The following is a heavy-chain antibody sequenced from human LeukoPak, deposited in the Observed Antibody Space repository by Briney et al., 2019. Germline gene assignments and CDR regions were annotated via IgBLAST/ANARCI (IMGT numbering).Heavy chain of an antibody. V-gene: IGHV4-34*01. CDR2: TNHSGST. J-gene: IGHJ4*02. CDR3: ARAEPWIHQQFDY. CDR1: GGSFSGYY. Sequence: SETLSLTCAVYGGSFSGYYWSWIRQPPGKGLEWIGETNHSGSTNYNPSLKSRVTISVDTSKNQFSLKLSSVTAADTAVYYCARAEPWIHQQFDYWGQGTLVTVSS. D-gene: IGHD5-12*01.